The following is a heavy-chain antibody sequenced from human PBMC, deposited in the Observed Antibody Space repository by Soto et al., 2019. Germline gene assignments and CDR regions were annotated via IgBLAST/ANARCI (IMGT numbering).Heavy chain of an antibody. CDR3: AKGYDILTGYPQLDYFAY. CDR2: ISYDGSNK. V-gene: IGHV3-30*18. Sequence: GGALRLSCAASGFTFSSYGMHWVRQAPGKGLEWVAVISYDGSNKYYADSVKGRFTISRDNSKNTLYLQMNSLRAEDTAVYYCAKGYDILTGYPQLDYFAYWGQGTLVTVSS. CDR1: GFTFSSYG. D-gene: IGHD3-9*01. J-gene: IGHJ4*02.